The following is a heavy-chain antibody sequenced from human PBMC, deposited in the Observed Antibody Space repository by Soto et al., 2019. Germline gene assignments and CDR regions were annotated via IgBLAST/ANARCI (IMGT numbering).Heavy chain of an antibody. V-gene: IGHV3-11*01. CDR2: ISSSVSTT. CDR1: GFTFSDYY. Sequence: QVQLVESGGGLVKPGGSLRLSCAASGFTFSDYYMNWIRQAPGKGLEWISYISSSVSTTYYTDSVKGRFTISRDNAKNPLYLPMNNLRAEDTAVYYWARDRIESTPSGFDVWGQGTMVTVSS. CDR3: ARDRIESTPSGFDV. J-gene: IGHJ3*01. D-gene: IGHD2-2*01.